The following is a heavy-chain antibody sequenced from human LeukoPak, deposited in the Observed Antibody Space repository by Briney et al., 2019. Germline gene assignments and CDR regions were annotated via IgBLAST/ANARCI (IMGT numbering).Heavy chain of an antibody. CDR2: IRYDGSNK. CDR3: AKDSKIVGPTFRSYHYMDV. D-gene: IGHD1-26*01. V-gene: IGHV3-30*02. CDR1: GFTFSTYG. Sequence: GGSLRLSCAASGFTFSTYGMHWVRQAPGKGLEWVAFIRYDGSNKYYADSVKGRFTISRDNSKNTLYLQMNSLRPEDTAVYYCAKDSKIVGPTFRSYHYMDVWGKGTTVTVSS. J-gene: IGHJ6*03.